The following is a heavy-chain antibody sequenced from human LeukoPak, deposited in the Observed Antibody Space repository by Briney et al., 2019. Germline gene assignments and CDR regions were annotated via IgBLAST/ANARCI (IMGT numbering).Heavy chain of an antibody. CDR1: GYTFTGYC. CDR2: INPNSGGT. Sequence: ASVKVSCKASGYTFTGYCMHWVRQAPGQGLEWMGWINPNSGGTNYAQKFQGRVTMTRDTSISTAYMELSRLRSDDTAVYYCARGYAPYIAVENWFDPWGQGTLVTVSS. D-gene: IGHD6-19*01. V-gene: IGHV1-2*02. J-gene: IGHJ5*02. CDR3: ARGYAPYIAVENWFDP.